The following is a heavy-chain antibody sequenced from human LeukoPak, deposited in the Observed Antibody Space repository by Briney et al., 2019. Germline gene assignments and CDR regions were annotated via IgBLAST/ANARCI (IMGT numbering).Heavy chain of an antibody. D-gene: IGHD3-10*01. CDR2: IYTSGST. J-gene: IGHJ6*03. Sequence: SETLSLTCTVSGGSISSYYWSWIRQPAGKGLEWIGRIYTSGSTNYNPSLKSRVTMSVDTSKNQFSLKLSSVTAADAAVYYCARDFKWFGESYHYYYMGVWGKGTTVTVSS. V-gene: IGHV4-4*07. CDR1: GGSISSYY. CDR3: ARDFKWFGESYHYYYMGV.